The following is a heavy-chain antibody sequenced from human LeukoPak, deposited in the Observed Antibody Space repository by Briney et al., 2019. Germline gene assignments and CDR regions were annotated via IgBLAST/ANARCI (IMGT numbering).Heavy chain of an antibody. Sequence: SCKASGGTFSSYAMSWVRQAPGKGLEWVSAISGSGGSTYYADSVKGRFTISRDNSKNTLYLQMNSLRAEDTAVYYCAKQIEDPDAYWGQGTLVTVSS. D-gene: IGHD1-14*01. CDR1: GGTFSSYA. CDR2: ISGSGGST. CDR3: AKQIEDPDAY. J-gene: IGHJ4*02. V-gene: IGHV3-23*01.